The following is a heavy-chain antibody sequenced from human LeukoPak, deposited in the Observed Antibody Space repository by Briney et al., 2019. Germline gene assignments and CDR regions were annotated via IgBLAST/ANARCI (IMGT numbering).Heavy chain of an antibody. J-gene: IGHJ4*02. V-gene: IGHV3-23*01. CDR3: AKVQGGAYEDYFDY. CDR2: TSGSGGST. D-gene: IGHD2-21*01. Sequence: GGSLRLSCASSGFTFSSYAMSWVRQAPGKGLEWVSATSGSGGSTNYADSVKGRFTISRDNSKNTLYLQMNSLRAEDTAVYYCAKVQGGAYEDYFDYWGQGTLVTVSS. CDR1: GFTFSSYA.